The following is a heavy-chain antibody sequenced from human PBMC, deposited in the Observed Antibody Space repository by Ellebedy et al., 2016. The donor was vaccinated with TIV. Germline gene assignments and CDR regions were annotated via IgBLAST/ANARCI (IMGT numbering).Heavy chain of an antibody. Sequence: GESLKISCGASGFTLSDYNMNWIRQAPGKGLEWVSYISRSGSTMYYADSVKGRFTISRDSAKNSLFLQMNILRAEDTAVYYCARDPTTEYGDYNWFDPWGQGTLVTVSS. J-gene: IGHJ5*02. CDR2: ISRSGSTM. CDR3: ARDPTTEYGDYNWFDP. V-gene: IGHV3-11*01. CDR1: GFTLSDYN. D-gene: IGHD4-17*01.